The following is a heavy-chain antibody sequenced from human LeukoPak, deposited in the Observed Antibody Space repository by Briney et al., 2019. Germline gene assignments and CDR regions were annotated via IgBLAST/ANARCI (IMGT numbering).Heavy chain of an antibody. J-gene: IGHJ3*02. CDR2: TYYRSKWYN. CDR3: ARASPRNLYGSGRRRRDAFDI. CDR1: GDSVSSNSAA. V-gene: IGHV6-1*01. Sequence: SQTLSLTCAISGDSVSSNSAAWNWIRQSPSRGLEWLGRTYYRSKWYNDYAVSVKSRITINPDTSKNQFSLQLNSVTPEDTAVYYCARASPRNLYGSGRRRRDAFDIWGQGTMVTVSS. D-gene: IGHD3-10*01.